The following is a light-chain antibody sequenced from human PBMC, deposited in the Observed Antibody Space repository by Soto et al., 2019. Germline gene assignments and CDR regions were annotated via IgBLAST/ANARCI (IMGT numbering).Light chain of an antibody. CDR1: QSVGTS. V-gene: IGKV1-5*03. CDR2: QAS. J-gene: IGKJ1*01. Sequence: DIQMTQSPSTLSASMGDRLTITCRASQSVGTSLAWYQQKAGIAPKLLIYQASSLKNGVPSRFSGSGSGTEFTLTISSLQPDDFATYYCQQYNTYRTFGQGTKVDIK. CDR3: QQYNTYRT.